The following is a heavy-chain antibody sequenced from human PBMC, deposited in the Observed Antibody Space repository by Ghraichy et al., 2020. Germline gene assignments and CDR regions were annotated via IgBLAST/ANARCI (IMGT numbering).Heavy chain of an antibody. V-gene: IGHV4-39*07. CDR1: GGSISSSSYY. D-gene: IGHD3-22*01. J-gene: IGHJ4*02. CDR3: ASGVGTMIVVVMFDY. CDR2: IYYSGST. Sequence: SETLSLTCTVSGGSISSSSYYWGWIRQPPGKGLEWIGSIYYSGSTYYNPSLKSRVTISVDTSKNQFSLKLSSVTAADTAVYYCASGVGTMIVVVMFDYWGQGTLVTVSS.